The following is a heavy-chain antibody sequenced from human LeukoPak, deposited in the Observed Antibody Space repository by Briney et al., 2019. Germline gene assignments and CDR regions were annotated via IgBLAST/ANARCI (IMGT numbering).Heavy chain of an antibody. CDR1: GFIFGDYG. CDR3: ARDRTIAAAGTPADY. V-gene: IGHV3-30*02. Sequence: GGSLRLSCAASGFIFGDYGMQWVRQAPGKGLEWVSFIRYDGSSKYYPDSVRGRFTISRDNSKNTLYLQMNSLRAEDTAIYYCARDRTIAAAGTPADYWGQGTLVTVSS. D-gene: IGHD6-13*01. CDR2: IRYDGSSK. J-gene: IGHJ4*02.